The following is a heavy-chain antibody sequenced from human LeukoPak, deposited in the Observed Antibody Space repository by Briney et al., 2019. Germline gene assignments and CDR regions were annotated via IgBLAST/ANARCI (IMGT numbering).Heavy chain of an antibody. D-gene: IGHD5-18*01. CDR1: GFTFSSYA. Sequence: GGSLRLSCAASGFTFSSYAMSWVRQAPGKGLEWVSAISGSGGSTYYADSVKGRFTISRDNSKNTLYLQMNSLRAEDTAVYYCAKGDGYSYGYGLYFDYWGQGTLVTVSS. CDR3: AKGDGYSYGYGLYFDY. V-gene: IGHV3-23*01. J-gene: IGHJ4*02. CDR2: ISGSGGST.